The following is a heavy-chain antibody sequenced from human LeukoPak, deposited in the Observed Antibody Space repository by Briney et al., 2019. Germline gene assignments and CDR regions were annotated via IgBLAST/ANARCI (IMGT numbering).Heavy chain of an antibody. CDR1: GGSISSYY. CDR3: ARGPSGLRSPFNT. CDR2: IYYSGST. V-gene: IGHV4-59*01. Sequence: SETLSLTCTVSGGSISSYYWSWIRQPPGKGLEWIGYIYYSGSTNYNPSLKSRVTISVDTSKDQFSLKLSSVTAADTAVYYCARGPSGLRSPFNTWGQGTTVTVSS. D-gene: IGHD5-12*01. J-gene: IGHJ3*02.